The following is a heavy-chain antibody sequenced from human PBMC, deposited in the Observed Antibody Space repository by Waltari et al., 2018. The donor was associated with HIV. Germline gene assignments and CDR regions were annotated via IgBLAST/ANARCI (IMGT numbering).Heavy chain of an antibody. V-gene: IGHV3-48*01. CDR2: IGSSSSTI. CDR3: AREPAEGAFDI. J-gene: IGHJ3*02. CDR1: GFTFSRFS. Sequence: EVQLVESGGGLVQPGGSLILPCAASGFTFSRFSMNWARQAQGKGLEWVSYIGSSSSTIYYADSVKGRFTISRDNAKNSLYLQMNSLRAEDTAVYYCAREPAEGAFDIWGQGTMVTVSS.